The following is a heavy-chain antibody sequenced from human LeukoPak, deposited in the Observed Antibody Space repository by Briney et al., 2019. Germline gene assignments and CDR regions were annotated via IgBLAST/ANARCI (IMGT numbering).Heavy chain of an antibody. CDR3: ARDRISGFDS. Sequence: GGSLRLSCAASGFTFSSYSMNWVRQAPGKGLEWVSSISSSSYIYYADSVKGRFTISRDNAKNSLYLQMNSLRVDDTAVYYCARDRISGFDSWGQGALVTVSS. J-gene: IGHJ4*02. D-gene: IGHD3-3*01. CDR2: ISSSSYI. V-gene: IGHV3-21*06. CDR1: GFTFSSYS.